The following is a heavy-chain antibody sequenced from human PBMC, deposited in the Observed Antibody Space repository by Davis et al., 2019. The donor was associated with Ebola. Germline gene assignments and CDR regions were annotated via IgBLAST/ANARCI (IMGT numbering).Heavy chain of an antibody. V-gene: IGHV1-18*01. Sequence: ASVKVSCKASGYTFNSYGISWVRQAPGQGLEWMGWISAYNGNTNYAEKLQGRVTMTRDTSTSTAYMELRSLRSDDTAVYYCARDPGYCTNGVCYWGLGFDYWGQGTLVTVSS. CDR2: ISAYNGNT. D-gene: IGHD2-8*01. CDR3: ARDPGYCTNGVCYWGLGFDY. CDR1: GYTFNSYG. J-gene: IGHJ4*02.